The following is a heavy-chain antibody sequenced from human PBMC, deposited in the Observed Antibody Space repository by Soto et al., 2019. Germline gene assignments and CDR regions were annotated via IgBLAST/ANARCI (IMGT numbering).Heavy chain of an antibody. CDR3: AKAGAAGAVMGV. CDR2: ISSGGEYI. CDR1: GLIFSNYG. D-gene: IGHD6-13*01. Sequence: EVQLVESGGGLVKPGGSLRLSCTASGLIFSNYGMNWVRQAAGKRPVWVSSISSGGEYIDYADSVKGRLTTSRDNANNILYLQLTSLGVEDTVVYYCAKAGAAGAVMGVWGQGTKVTVSS. V-gene: IGHV3-21*06. J-gene: IGHJ6*02.